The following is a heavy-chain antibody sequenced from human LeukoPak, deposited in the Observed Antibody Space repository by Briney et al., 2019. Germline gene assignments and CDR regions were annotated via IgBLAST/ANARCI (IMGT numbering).Heavy chain of an antibody. D-gene: IGHD6-13*01. J-gene: IGHJ6*03. CDR1: GGSISSSSYY. V-gene: IGHV4-39*01. CDR2: IYYSGST. CDR3: ARGIAAAGSVYYYYYMDV. Sequence: PSETLSLTCTVSGGSISSSSYYWGWIRQPPGKGLEWIGSIYYSGSTYYNPSLKSRVTISVDTSKNQFSLKLSSVTAADTAVYYCARGIAAAGSVYYYYYMDVWGKGTTVTISS.